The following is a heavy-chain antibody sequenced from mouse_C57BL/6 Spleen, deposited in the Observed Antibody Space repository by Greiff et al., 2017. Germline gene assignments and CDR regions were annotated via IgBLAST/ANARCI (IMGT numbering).Heavy chain of an antibody. J-gene: IGHJ3*01. Sequence: EVQLVESGGGLVKPGGSLKLSCAASGFTFSSYAMSWVRQTPEKRLEWVATISDGGSYTYYPDNVKGRFTISRDNAKNNLYLQMSHLKSEDTAMYYCAPTWGGFAYWGQGTLVTVSA. D-gene: IGHD4-1*01. V-gene: IGHV5-4*01. CDR1: GFTFSSYA. CDR2: ISDGGSYT. CDR3: APTWGGFAY.